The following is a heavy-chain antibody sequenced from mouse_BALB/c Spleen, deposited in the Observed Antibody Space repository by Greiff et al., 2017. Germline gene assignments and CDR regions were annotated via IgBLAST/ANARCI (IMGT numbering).Heavy chain of an antibody. V-gene: IGHV1-67*01. CDR2: ISTYYGNT. J-gene: IGHJ2*01. D-gene: IGHD2-10*02. CDR3: ARVVEYGNYFDY. CDR1: GYTFTDYA. Sequence: VKLMESGPELVRPGVSVKISCKGSGYTFTDYAMHWVKQSHAKSLEWIGVISTYYGNTNYNQKFKGKATMTVDKSSSTAYMELARLTSEDSAIYYCARVVEYGNYFDYWGQGTTLTVSS.